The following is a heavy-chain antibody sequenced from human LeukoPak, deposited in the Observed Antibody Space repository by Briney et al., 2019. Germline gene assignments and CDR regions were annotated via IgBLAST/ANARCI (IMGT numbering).Heavy chain of an antibody. CDR1: GFTFSSYW. CDR2: ISGSGGST. Sequence: GGPLRLSCAASGFTFSSYWMHWVRQAPGKGLEWVSAISGSGGSTYYADSVKGRFTISRDNSKNTLYLQMNSLRAEDTAVYYCAKETSHGGTCDYRGQGTLVTVSS. CDR3: AKETSHGGTCDY. J-gene: IGHJ4*02. V-gene: IGHV3-23*01. D-gene: IGHD4-23*01.